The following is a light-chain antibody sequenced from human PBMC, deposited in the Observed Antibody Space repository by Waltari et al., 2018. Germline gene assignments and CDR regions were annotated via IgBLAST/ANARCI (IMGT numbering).Light chain of an antibody. CDR1: QSIHDN. J-gene: IGKJ4*01. Sequence: EVVMTQSPATLSVSPGERVTLSCRASQSIHDNLAWYQHRPGQAPRLLIYGASTRAPDIPGRFFGGGSGTEFTLTIRSLQSEDSAVYYCQQYNVWPPLTFGGGTKVEVK. CDR3: QQYNVWPPLT. V-gene: IGKV3-15*01. CDR2: GAS.